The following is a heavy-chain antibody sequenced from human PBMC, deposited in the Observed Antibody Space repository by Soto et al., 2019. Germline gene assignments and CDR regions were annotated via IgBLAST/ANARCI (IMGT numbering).Heavy chain of an antibody. CDR1: GFTFSSFS. D-gene: IGHD2-2*01. V-gene: IGHV3-21*01. CDR3: AREPAAPDP. CDR2: ISSSSSYI. Sequence: GGALRLSCSTSGFTFSSFSINWVRQAPGKGLEWVSSISSSSSYIYYADSVKGRFTISRDNAKNSLYLQMNSLRAEDTAVYYCAREPAAPDPWGQGTLVTVSS. J-gene: IGHJ5*02.